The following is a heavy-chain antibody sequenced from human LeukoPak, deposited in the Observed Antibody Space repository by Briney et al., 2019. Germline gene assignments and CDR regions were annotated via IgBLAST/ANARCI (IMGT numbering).Heavy chain of an antibody. V-gene: IGHV3-43*02. CDR2: ISGDGGST. J-gene: IGHJ4*02. Sequence: GGSLRLSCAAPGFIFDNYAIHRVRQASGKGLEWVSLISGDGGSTFYADSVRGRFTISRDNTRKSLSLQMSSLRSEDTALYYCARESETSGWYDYWGQGTLVTVSS. D-gene: IGHD6-19*01. CDR1: GFIFDNYA. CDR3: ARESETSGWYDY.